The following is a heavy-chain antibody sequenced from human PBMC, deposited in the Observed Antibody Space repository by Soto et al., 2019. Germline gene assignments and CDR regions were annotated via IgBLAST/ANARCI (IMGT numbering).Heavy chain of an antibody. D-gene: IGHD3-16*01. J-gene: IGHJ4*02. Sequence: PSETLSLTCSVSGRSMSSNYLSWIRQSPDKGLEWLGYVFYGGTDYNPSLGGRVSMSVETSKSQFSLKLTSVTVADTAVYYCASYRGALYFESWGPGILVTVYS. CDR2: VFYGGT. V-gene: IGHV4-59*01. CDR1: GRSMSSNY. CDR3: ASYRGALYFES.